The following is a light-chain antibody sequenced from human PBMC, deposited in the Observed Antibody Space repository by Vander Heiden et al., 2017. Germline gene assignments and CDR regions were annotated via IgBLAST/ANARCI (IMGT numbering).Light chain of an antibody. CDR3: QQFNSYPFT. J-gene: IGKJ3*01. CDR2: DAS. CDR1: QGISSA. Sequence: AIQLTQSPSSLSASVGDRVTITCRASQGISSALAWYQQQPGKGPKLLIYDASSLESGVPSRFSGSGSGTDFTLTISSLQPEDFATYYCQQFNSYPFTFGPGTKVDIK. V-gene: IGKV1-13*02.